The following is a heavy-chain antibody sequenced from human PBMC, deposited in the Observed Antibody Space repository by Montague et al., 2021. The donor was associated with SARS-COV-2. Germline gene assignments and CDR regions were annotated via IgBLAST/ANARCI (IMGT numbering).Heavy chain of an antibody. CDR1: GGSISSHY. V-gene: IGHV4-59*11. CDR3: ARATSVRGAANWFDP. Sequence: SETLSLTCAVSGGSISSHYWSFIRQPPGKGLEWIAYINYNGGTNXNPSLKSRVTISVDTSKNHFSLQLRSVTPADTAVYFCARATSVRGAANWFDPWGQGTLVTVSS. J-gene: IGHJ5*02. CDR2: INYNGGT. D-gene: IGHD3-10*01.